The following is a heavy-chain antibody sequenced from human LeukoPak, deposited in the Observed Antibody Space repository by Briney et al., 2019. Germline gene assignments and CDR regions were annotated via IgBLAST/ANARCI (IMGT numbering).Heavy chain of an antibody. CDR3: ASGHSSGYYYYYYGMDV. V-gene: IGHV4-39*01. CDR1: GGSTSSYY. D-gene: IGHD3-22*01. CDR2: IYYSGST. Sequence: PSETLSLTCTVSGGSTSSYYWSWIRQPPGKGLEWIGSIYYSGSTYYNPSPKSRVTISVDTSKNQFSLKLSSVTAADTAVYYCASGHSSGYYYYYYGMDVWGQGTTVTVSS. J-gene: IGHJ6*02.